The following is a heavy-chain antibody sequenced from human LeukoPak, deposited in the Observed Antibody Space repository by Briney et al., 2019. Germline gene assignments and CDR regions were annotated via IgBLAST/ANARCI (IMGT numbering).Heavy chain of an antibody. V-gene: IGHV4-59*01. CDR2: IHYSGDT. J-gene: IGHJ4*02. D-gene: IGHD1-1*01. CDR1: GGSISSFF. Sequence: SEALSLTCTVSGGSISSFFWSWIRQPPGKGLEWIGSIHYSGDTKYNPFLKSRVSLSVDTSKQQFSLRLSSVTAADTAVYYCARDLELERNRWNYFESWGQGTLLTVSS. CDR3: ARDLELERNRWNYFES.